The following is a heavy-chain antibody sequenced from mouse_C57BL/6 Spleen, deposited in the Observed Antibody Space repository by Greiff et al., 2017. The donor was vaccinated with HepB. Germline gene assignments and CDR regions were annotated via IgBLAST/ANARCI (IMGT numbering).Heavy chain of an antibody. J-gene: IGHJ4*01. CDR2: LWGDGST. CDR3: AKWFYDYDGYAMDY. CDR1: GFSLTSYG. V-gene: IGHV2-3*01. Sequence: VQLKESGPGLVAPSQSLSITCTVSGFSLTSYGVSWVRQPPGKGLEWLGVLWGDGSTNYHSALISRLSISKDNSKSQVFLKLNRLQTDDTATYYCAKWFYDYDGYAMDYWGQGTSVTVSS. D-gene: IGHD2-4*01.